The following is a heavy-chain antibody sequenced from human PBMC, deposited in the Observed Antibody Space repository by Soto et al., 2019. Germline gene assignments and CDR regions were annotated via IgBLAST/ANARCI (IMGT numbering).Heavy chain of an antibody. J-gene: IGHJ4*02. Sequence: PSETLSLTCSVTGGAIKYYYWSWIRLAPGKGLEWIGHTYHSGSTYYSPSLKSRVKISVDAANNQVSLHLTSVTAADTAIYYCARHTRDRILYDWGQGILVTVSS. D-gene: IGHD2-15*01. CDR1: GGAIKYYY. CDR2: TYHSGST. CDR3: ARHTRDRILYD. V-gene: IGHV4-59*08.